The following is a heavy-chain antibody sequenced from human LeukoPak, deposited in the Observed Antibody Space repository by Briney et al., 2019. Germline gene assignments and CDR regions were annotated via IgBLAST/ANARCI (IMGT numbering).Heavy chain of an antibody. D-gene: IGHD3-16*02. J-gene: IGHJ4*02. CDR3: ARESLGELSFYFDY. CDR2: IYYSGST. V-gene: IGHV4-59*01. CDR1: GGSISRYY. Sequence: SETLSLTCTVSGGSISRYYWSWIRQPPGKGLEWIRYIYYSGSTNYNPSLKSRVTISVDTSKNQFSLKLSSVTAADTAVYYCARESLGELSFYFDYWGQGTLVTVSS.